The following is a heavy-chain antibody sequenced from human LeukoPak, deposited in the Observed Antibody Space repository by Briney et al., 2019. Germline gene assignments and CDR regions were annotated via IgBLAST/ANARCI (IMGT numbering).Heavy chain of an antibody. J-gene: IGHJ4*02. CDR2: FDPEDGET. CDR1: GYTLTDLS. D-gene: IGHD6-19*01. V-gene: IGHV1-24*01. Sequence: ASVKASCKVSGYTLTDLSMHWVRQAPGKGLEGWGGFDPEDGETIYAQKFQGRVTMTEDTSTDTAYMELSSLRSEDTAVYYCATDSIGSGWYYNKLDYWGQGTLVTVSS. CDR3: ATDSIGSGWYYNKLDY.